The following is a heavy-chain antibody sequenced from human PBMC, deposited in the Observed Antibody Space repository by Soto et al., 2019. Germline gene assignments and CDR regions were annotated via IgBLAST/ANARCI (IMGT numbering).Heavy chain of an antibody. D-gene: IGHD2-21*02. V-gene: IGHV3-7*01. CDR2: IKPDGSAT. J-gene: IGHJ4*02. Sequence: EVQLVESGGGLVQPGGSLRLSCAVSGFTFGSYWMNWVRLIPGKGLERVAYIKPDGSATYYVDSVKGRFTISRDNAKNSLYLQMNSLSVADTSVYYCARAGYCGPGCYYYFDYWGQGTLVTVSS. CDR3: ARAGYCGPGCYYYFDY. CDR1: GFTFGSYW.